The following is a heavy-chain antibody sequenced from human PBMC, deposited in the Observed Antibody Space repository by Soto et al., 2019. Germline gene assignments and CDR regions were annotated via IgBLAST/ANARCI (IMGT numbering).Heavy chain of an antibody. CDR3: AGETSDYDIWAAPTTFDI. D-gene: IGHD3-9*01. J-gene: IGHJ3*02. V-gene: IGHV4-34*02. CDR1: GGSFRGYY. Sequence: QVQLQQWGAGLLKPSETLSLTCVVYGGSFRGYYWNWIRQPPGKGLEWIGEIDHSASTHYNPSLKSRITISVDTSTRQISLKLTSVTAADTAVYYCAGETSDYDIWAAPTTFDIWGQGTMVTVSS. CDR2: IDHSAST.